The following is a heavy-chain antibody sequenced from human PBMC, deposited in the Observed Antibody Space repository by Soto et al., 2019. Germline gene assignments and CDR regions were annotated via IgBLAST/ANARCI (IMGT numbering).Heavy chain of an antibody. CDR2: ISYDGSNK. CDR1: GFTFSSYA. CDR3: ARDRLDVVVPAAILAD. Sequence: PGGSLRLSCAASGFTFSSYAMHWVRQAPGKGLEWVAVISYDGSNKYYADSVKGRFTISRDNSKNTLYLQMNSLRVEDTAPYYCARDRLDVVVPAAILADWGQGTLVTVSS. D-gene: IGHD2-2*02. J-gene: IGHJ4*02. V-gene: IGHV3-30-3*01.